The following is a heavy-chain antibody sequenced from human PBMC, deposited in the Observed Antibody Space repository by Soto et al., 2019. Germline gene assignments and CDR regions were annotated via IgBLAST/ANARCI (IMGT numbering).Heavy chain of an antibody. CDR2: IIPILGIA. J-gene: IGHJ5*02. CDR1: GGTFSSYT. Sequence: SVKVSCKASGGTFSSYTISWVRQAPGQGLEWMGRIIPILGIANYAQKFQGRVTITADKSTSTAYMELSSLIFEDTAVYYCAGEGGGGFSHVWFAPWGQGTQVTVSS. CDR3: AGEGGGGFSHVWFAP. V-gene: IGHV1-69*04. D-gene: IGHD5-18*01.